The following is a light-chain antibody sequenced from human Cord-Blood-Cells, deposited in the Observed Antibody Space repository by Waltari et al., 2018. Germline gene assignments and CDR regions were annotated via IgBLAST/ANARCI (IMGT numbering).Light chain of an antibody. J-gene: IGLJ1*01. CDR3: SSYTSSSTYV. CDR2: DVS. V-gene: IGLV2-14*01. CDR1: RSDAGGYNY. Sequence: QSALTQPASVSGSPGQSLTISCTGTRSDAGGYNYVSWYQQHPGKAPKLMIYDVSNRPSGVSNRFSGSKSGNTASLTISGLQAEDEADYYCSSYTSSSTYVFGTGTKVTVL.